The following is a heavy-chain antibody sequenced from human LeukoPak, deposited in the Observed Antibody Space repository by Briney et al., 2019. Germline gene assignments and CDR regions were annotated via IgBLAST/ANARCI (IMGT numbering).Heavy chain of an antibody. J-gene: IGHJ4*02. V-gene: IGHV3-53*01. CDR2: IYSGGST. CDR3: AKTGGPWE. Sequence: PGGSLRLSCAASGFIVSSNYMTWVRQAPGKGLEWVSVIYSGGSTYSADSVKGRFTISRDNSKNTLFLQMNNLRAEDTAVYYCAKTGGPWEWGQGTLVTVSS. D-gene: IGHD7-27*01. CDR1: GFIVSSNY.